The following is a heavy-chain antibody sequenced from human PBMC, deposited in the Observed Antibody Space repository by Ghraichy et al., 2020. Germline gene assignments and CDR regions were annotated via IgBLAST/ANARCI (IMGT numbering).Heavy chain of an antibody. V-gene: IGHV3-48*02. Sequence: GGSLRLSCAASGFTFSSYSMNWVRQAPGKGLEWVSYISSSGSTMYYADSVKGRFTISRDNAKNSLYLQMNSLRDEDTALYYCARSNYYGSGGYDYYDGMDVWGQGTTVTVSS. CDR3: ARSNYYGSGGYDYYDGMDV. D-gene: IGHD3-10*01. CDR1: GFTFSSYS. CDR2: ISSSGSTM. J-gene: IGHJ6*02.